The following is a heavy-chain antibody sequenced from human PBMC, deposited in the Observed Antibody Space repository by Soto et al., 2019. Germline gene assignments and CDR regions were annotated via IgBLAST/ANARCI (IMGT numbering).Heavy chain of an antibody. CDR1: GYTFTSYG. D-gene: IGHD3-10*01. Sequence: QVQLVQSGAEVKKPGASVKVSCKASGYTFTSYGISWVRQAPGQGLEWMGWISAYNGNTNYAQKLQGRVTMTTDTSPSTAYMELRSLRSDDTAVYYCASNYLYYYGSGNTNYYGMDVWGQGTTVTVSS. J-gene: IGHJ6*02. CDR2: ISAYNGNT. CDR3: ASNYLYYYGSGNTNYYGMDV. V-gene: IGHV1-18*01.